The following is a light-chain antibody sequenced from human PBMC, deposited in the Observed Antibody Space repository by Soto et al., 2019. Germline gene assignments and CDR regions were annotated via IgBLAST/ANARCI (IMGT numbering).Light chain of an antibody. J-gene: IGLJ2*01. CDR2: KDI. V-gene: IGLV3-27*01. CDR1: VLAKEY. Sequence: SYELTQPSSVSVSPGQTARITCSGDVLAKEYARWLQQRPGQAPVVLIYKDIERPSGIPERFSGSISGTTLTLTITGAQVEDAADYYCYSTADNTEVFGGGTQLTVL. CDR3: YSTADNTEV.